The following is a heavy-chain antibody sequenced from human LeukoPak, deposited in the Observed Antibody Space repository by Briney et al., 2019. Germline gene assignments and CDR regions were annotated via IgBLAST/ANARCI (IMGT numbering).Heavy chain of an antibody. J-gene: IGHJ3*02. CDR1: GGSFSGYY. D-gene: IGHD3-22*01. CDR2: INHSGST. CDR3: ARLPYYYDISGYAFDI. V-gene: IGHV4-34*01. Sequence: PSETLSLTCAVYGGSFSGYYWSWIRQPPGKGLEWIGEINHSGSTHYNPSLKSRVTISVDTSKNQFSLKLSSVTAADTAVYYCARLPYYYDISGYAFDIWGQGTMVTVSS.